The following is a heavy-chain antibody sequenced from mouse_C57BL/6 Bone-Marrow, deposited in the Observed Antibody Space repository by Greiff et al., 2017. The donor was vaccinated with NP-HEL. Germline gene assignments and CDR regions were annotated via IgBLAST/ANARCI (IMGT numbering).Heavy chain of an antibody. CDR1: GYTFTDYY. CDR3: ARSGADYYGSSYGYFDV. V-gene: IGHV1-75*01. D-gene: IGHD1-1*01. Sequence: QVQLQQSGPELVKPGASVKISCKASGYTFTDYYINWVKQRPGQGLEWIGWIFPGSGSTYYNEKFKGKATLTVDKSSSTAYMLLSSLTSEDSAVYFCARSGADYYGSSYGYFDVWGTGTTVTVSS. J-gene: IGHJ1*03. CDR2: IFPGSGST.